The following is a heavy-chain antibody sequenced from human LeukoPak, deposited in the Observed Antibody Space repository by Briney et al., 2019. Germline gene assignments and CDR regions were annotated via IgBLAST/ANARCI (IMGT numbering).Heavy chain of an antibody. CDR3: ARSLYSTSGYFDY. CDR1: GYIFTDYW. D-gene: IGHD5-18*01. V-gene: IGHV5-51*01. Sequence: PGESLKISCKASGYIFTDYWIGWVRQMPGEGLEWMGIIYPGDSDTRYSPSFQGQVTISADKSISTAYLQWSSLKASDTAMFYCARSLYSTSGYFDYWGQGTLVTVSS. CDR2: IYPGDSDT. J-gene: IGHJ4*02.